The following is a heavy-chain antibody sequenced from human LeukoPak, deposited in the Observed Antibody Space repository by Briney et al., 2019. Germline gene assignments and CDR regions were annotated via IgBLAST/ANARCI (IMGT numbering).Heavy chain of an antibody. CDR2: IYFTGPP. D-gene: IGHD3-16*01. CDR1: GVSINTGGYY. CDR3: ANSPGGFQWLDP. V-gene: IGHV4-31*03. Sequence: SETLSLTCNVSGVSINTGGYYWHWVRHHPGKALEWIGSIYFTGPPNYNPSFKSRVIISTDTSKNQFSLQLSSVTAADTAVYYCANSPGGFQWLDPWGQGTLVTVSS. J-gene: IGHJ5*02.